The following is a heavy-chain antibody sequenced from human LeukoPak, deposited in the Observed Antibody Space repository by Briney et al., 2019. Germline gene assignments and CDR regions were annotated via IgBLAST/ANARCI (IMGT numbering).Heavy chain of an antibody. V-gene: IGHV3-30*04. Sequence: GGSLRLSCAASGFTFSSYAMHWVRQAPGKGLEWVAVISYDGSNKYYADSVKGRFTIPRDNSKNTLYLQMNSLRAEDTAVYYCARPHGWRLLQNYFDYWGQGTLVTVSS. J-gene: IGHJ4*02. CDR2: ISYDGSNK. CDR3: ARPHGWRLLQNYFDY. D-gene: IGHD3-22*01. CDR1: GFTFSSYA.